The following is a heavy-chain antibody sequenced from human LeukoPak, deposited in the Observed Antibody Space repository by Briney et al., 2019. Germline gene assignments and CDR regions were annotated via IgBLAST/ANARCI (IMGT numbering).Heavy chain of an antibody. CDR1: GYTFTSYG. Sequence: ASVKVSCKASGYTFTSYGISWVRQAPGQGLEWMGWISAYNGNTNYAQKLQGRVTMTTDTSTSTAYMELRSLRSDDTAVYYCARDIWAQLEYAFDIWGQGTMVTVSS. CDR3: ARDIWAQLEYAFDI. CDR2: ISAYNGNT. D-gene: IGHD1-1*01. V-gene: IGHV1-18*01. J-gene: IGHJ3*02.